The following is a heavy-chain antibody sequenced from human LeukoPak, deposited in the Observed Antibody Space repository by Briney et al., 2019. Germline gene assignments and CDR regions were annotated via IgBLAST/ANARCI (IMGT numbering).Heavy chain of an antibody. CDR1: GYTFRSYW. V-gene: IGHV5-51*01. CDR3: TRQSQACSTGSCYVVS. J-gene: IGHJ5*01. Sequence: PGESLKISCEGSGYTFRSYWIGWVRQMPGKDLEWMGMIYPDDSDTRYSPSFQGQVTFSADLSLNTAYLQWIRLEASDTAIYYCTRQSQACSTGSCYVVSWGQGTQVTVSS. CDR2: IYPDDSDT. D-gene: IGHD2-15*01.